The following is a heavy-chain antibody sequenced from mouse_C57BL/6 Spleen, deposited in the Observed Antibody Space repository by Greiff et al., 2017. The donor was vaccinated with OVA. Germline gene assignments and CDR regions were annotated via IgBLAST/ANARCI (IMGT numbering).Heavy chain of an antibody. J-gene: IGHJ3*01. CDR3: TRASITTVVEGFAY. CDR2: ISSGGDYI. V-gene: IGHV5-9-1*02. D-gene: IGHD1-1*01. Sequence: EVKLMESGEGLVKPGGSLKLSCAASGFTFSSYAMSWVRQTPEKRLEWVAYISSGGDYIYYADTVKGRFTISSDNARNTLYLQMSSLKSEDTAMYYCTRASITTVVEGFAYWGQGTLVTVSA. CDR1: GFTFSSYA.